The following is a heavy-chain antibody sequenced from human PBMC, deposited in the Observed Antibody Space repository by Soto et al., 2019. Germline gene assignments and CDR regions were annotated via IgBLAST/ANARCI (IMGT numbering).Heavy chain of an antibody. Sequence: SETLSLTCTVSGGSISSSSYYWGWIRQPPGKGLEWIGSIYYSGSTYYNPSLKSRVTISVDTSKNQFSLKLSSVTAADTAVYYCARLGGDYDFWSGYGYRGWFDPWGQGTLVTVSS. CDR2: IYYSGST. D-gene: IGHD3-3*01. CDR3: ARLGGDYDFWSGYGYRGWFDP. V-gene: IGHV4-39*01. CDR1: GGSISSSSYY. J-gene: IGHJ5*02.